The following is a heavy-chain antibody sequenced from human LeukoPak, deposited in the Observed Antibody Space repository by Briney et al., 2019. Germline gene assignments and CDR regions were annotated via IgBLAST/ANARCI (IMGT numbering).Heavy chain of an antibody. D-gene: IGHD1/OR15-1a*01. CDR3: AGGNSMDG. CDR1: GFPFSNSW. V-gene: IGHV3-7*03. Sequence: GGSLRLSCAVSGFPFSNSWMYWVRQAPGKGLEGVANINKDGGGISYVDSVKGRFIISRDNARNSLYLQMNSLRVEDTAVYFCAGGNSMDGWGKGTAVTVSS. CDR2: INKDGGGI. J-gene: IGHJ6*04.